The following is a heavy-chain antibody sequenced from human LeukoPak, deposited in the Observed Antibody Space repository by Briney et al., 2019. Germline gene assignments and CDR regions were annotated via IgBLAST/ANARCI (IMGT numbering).Heavy chain of an antibody. Sequence: GGSLRLSCAASGFTFSTYSMNWVRQAPGRGLEWLSYISGGGSAIYYADSVKGRFTISRDNAKNSVSLQMNSLRAEDTAVYYCARAYSSSWLAHSYYSMDVWGQGTTVTVSS. J-gene: IGHJ6*02. CDR3: ARAYSSSWLAHSYYSMDV. D-gene: IGHD6-13*01. V-gene: IGHV3-48*01. CDR2: ISGGGSAI. CDR1: GFTFSTYS.